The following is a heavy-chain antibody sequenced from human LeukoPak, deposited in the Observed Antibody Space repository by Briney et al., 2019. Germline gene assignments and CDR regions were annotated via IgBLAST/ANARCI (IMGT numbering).Heavy chain of an antibody. V-gene: IGHV3-30*04. CDR2: ISYDGSNK. D-gene: IGHD1-1*01. Sequence: GGSLRLSCAASGFTFSSYITHWVRQAPGKGLEWVAVISYDGSNKYYADSVKGRFTISRDNSKNTLYLSVNSLRAEDTAVYYCASLGGNDFFDYWGQGTLVTVSS. J-gene: IGHJ4*02. CDR3: ASLGGNDFFDY. CDR1: GFTFSSYI.